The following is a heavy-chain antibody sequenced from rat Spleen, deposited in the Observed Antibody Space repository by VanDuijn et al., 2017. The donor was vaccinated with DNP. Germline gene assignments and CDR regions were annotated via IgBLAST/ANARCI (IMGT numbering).Heavy chain of an antibody. Sequence: EVQLVESGGGLVQPGRSLKPSCAASGLTFSDSNMAWVRQAPKKGLEWVATIIYDGSDTYYGDSVKGRFTISRDNAKSTLFLQMDSLRSEDTATYYCATGAYYFDSWGQGVMVTVSS. CDR2: IIYDGSDT. CDR3: ATGAYYFDS. CDR1: GLTFSDSN. V-gene: IGHV5S10*01. J-gene: IGHJ2*01.